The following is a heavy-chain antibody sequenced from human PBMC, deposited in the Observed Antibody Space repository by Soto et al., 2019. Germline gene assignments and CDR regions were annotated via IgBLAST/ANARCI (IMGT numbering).Heavy chain of an antibody. Sequence: ELQLVESGGGLVQPGRSLGLSCAASGFNLDDYAMHWVRQVPGKGLEWVAGISWNSGSLGYADSVKGRFTISRDNAKNSLFLQMKSLRVEDTAVYHCAKAHCGSTSPCYYGMDVWGQGTTVTVSS. D-gene: IGHD2-2*01. CDR3: AKAHCGSTSPCYYGMDV. CDR2: ISWNSGSL. J-gene: IGHJ6*02. V-gene: IGHV3-9*01. CDR1: GFNLDDYA.